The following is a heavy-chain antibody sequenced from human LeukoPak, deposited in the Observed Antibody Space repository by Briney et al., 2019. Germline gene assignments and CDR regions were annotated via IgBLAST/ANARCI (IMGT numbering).Heavy chain of an antibody. CDR3: ARGNGDSSGPDY. Sequence: PGGSLRLSCAASGFTFDDYGMSWVRQAPGKGLEWVSGINWNGGSTGYADSVKGRFTISRDNAKNSLYLQMNSLRAEDTAFYYCARGNGDSSGPDYWGQGTLVTVSS. D-gene: IGHD3-22*01. V-gene: IGHV3-20*04. CDR1: GFTFDDYG. CDR2: INWNGGST. J-gene: IGHJ4*02.